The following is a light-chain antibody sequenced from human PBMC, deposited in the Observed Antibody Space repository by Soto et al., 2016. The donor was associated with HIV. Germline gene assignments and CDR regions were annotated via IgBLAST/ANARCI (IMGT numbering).Light chain of an antibody. J-gene: IGKJ1*01. V-gene: IGKV1-5*03. Sequence: GDRVTITCRASQSVSVWLAWYQQKPGKAPNLLIFKTSTLEVGVPSRFSGSGSGTDFTLTLSSVQPDDVGTYYCQQYNTDPWTFGQGTKLEMK. CDR3: QQYNTDPWT. CDR1: QSVSVW. CDR2: KTS.